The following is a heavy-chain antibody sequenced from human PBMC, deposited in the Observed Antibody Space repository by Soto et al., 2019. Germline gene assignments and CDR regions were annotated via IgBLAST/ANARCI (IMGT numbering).Heavy chain of an antibody. CDR2: ISGSGGST. CDR3: AKDLGETVSAMAFDY. V-gene: IGHV3-23*01. CDR1: GFTFSSYA. D-gene: IGHD2-21*02. Sequence: GSVRLSCAASGFTFSSYAMSWVRQAPGKGLEWVSGISGSGGSTYYADSVKGRFTISRDNSRNTLDLQMNSLRAEDTAVYYCAKDLGETVSAMAFDYWGLGTLVTVS. J-gene: IGHJ4*02.